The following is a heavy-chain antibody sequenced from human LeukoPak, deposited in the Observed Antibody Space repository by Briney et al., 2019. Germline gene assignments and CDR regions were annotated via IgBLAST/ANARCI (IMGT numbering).Heavy chain of an antibody. CDR2: IGTAGDT. D-gene: IGHD5-12*01. V-gene: IGHV3-13*04. CDR3: ARGYVHAFDL. CDR1: EFIFSGYD. Sequence: GGSLRLSCAASEFIFSGYDMHWVRQTTGRGLEWVSAIGTAGDTYYADSVKGRFTVSRENAKKSFYPQLNSLGAGDTAVYYCARGYVHAFDLWGQGTMVTVSS. J-gene: IGHJ3*01.